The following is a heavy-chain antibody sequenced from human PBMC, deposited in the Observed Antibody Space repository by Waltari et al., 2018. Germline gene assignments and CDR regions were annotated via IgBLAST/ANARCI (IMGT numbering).Heavy chain of an antibody. CDR1: GGTFSSYA. V-gene: IGHV1-69*08. CDR2: IIPILGTA. Sequence: QVQLVQSGAEVKKPGSSVKVSCKASGGTFSSYAISWVRQAPGQGLEWMGRIIPILGTANYAQKFQVRVTITADKSTSTAYMELSSLRSEDTAVYYCARAATIDRPEDYWGQGTLVTVSS. D-gene: IGHD1-26*01. J-gene: IGHJ4*02. CDR3: ARAATIDRPEDY.